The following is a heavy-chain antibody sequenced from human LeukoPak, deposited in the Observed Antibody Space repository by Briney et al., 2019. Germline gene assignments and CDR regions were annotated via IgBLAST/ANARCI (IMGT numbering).Heavy chain of an antibody. CDR3: ARALKPYGSSGTTYAFDI. Sequence: NPGGSLRLSCAASGFTFSGHSMTWVRQAPGKGLEWVSSISSSSNYIYYADSVKGRFTISRDNAKNSVPLQTNSLRAEDTAVYYCARALKPYGSSGTTYAFDIWGQGTMVTVSS. J-gene: IGHJ3*02. V-gene: IGHV3-21*06. CDR1: GFTFSGHS. CDR2: ISSSSNYI. D-gene: IGHD6-25*01.